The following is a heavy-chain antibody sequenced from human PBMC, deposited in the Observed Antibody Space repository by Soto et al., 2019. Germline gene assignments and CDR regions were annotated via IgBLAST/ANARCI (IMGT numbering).Heavy chain of an antibody. D-gene: IGHD6-13*01. CDR3: ARIAASGIVHDFDF. V-gene: IGHV1-18*01. J-gene: IGHJ4*02. Sequence: QVQLVQSEGEVKKPGASVKISCRASGYTFTSYAINWVRQAPGQGLEWMGWISAHSGNTNYAQKVKGRVTMTTDTSTSTAYMELRSLRSDATAIYYCARIAASGIVHDFDFWGQGTLVTVSS. CDR2: ISAHSGNT. CDR1: GYTFTSYA.